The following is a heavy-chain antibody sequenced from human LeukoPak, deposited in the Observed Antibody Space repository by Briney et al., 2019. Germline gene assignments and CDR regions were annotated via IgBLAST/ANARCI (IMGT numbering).Heavy chain of an antibody. CDR2: IYYSGST. D-gene: IGHD6-19*01. Sequence: SETLSLTCTVSGGSISSYYWSWIRQPPGKGLEWIGYIYYSGSTNYNPSLKSRVTISVDTSKNQFSLKLSSVTAADTAVYYCARSLSGWNIDYWGQGTLVTVSS. V-gene: IGHV4-59*01. CDR1: GGSISSYY. CDR3: ARSLSGWNIDY. J-gene: IGHJ4*02.